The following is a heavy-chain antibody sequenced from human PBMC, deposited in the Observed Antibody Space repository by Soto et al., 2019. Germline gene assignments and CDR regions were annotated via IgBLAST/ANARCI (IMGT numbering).Heavy chain of an antibody. CDR2: IYYSGST. Sequence: WEPLCFTCTVPGGSISSSYWSWLRQPPGKGLEWIGYIYYSGSTNYNPALKSRVTISVDTYKNQFSLKLSYVTAEDTAVYYCARRWGYAFDIWGQGTMVNVSS. CDR1: GGSISSSY. CDR3: ARRWGYAFDI. V-gene: IGHV4-59*08. J-gene: IGHJ3*02. D-gene: IGHD1-26*01.